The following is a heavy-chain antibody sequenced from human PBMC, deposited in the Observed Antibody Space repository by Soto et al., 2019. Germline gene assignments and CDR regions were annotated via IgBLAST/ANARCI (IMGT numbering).Heavy chain of an antibody. CDR2: ISARGGSS. V-gene: IGHV3-23*01. Sequence: DVQLLESGGGLVQPGGSLRLSCEASGFSFSPYAMVWVRQAQGKGLVWVSVISARGGSSYFADSVKGRFTISRHNAKNVLSLEMNILRAEDTAIYFCAKGSIEYSASVDNWGQGTLVLVSS. CDR1: GFSFSPYA. D-gene: IGHD4-4*01. J-gene: IGHJ4*02. CDR3: AKGSIEYSASVDN.